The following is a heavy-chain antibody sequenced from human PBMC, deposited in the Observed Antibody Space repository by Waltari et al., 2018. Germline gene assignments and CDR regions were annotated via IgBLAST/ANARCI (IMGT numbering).Heavy chain of an antibody. CDR1: GFTVSSNY. D-gene: IGHD2-15*01. Sequence: VQLVESGGGLIQPGGSLRLFCAASGFTVSSNYMSWVRQAPGKGLEWVACIYSGDSAYSAESVQGRFTNSRDNSKNTLYLQMNSLRAEDTALYYCARGGWDAFDIWGQGTMVTVSS. J-gene: IGHJ3*02. CDR2: IYSGDSA. CDR3: ARGGWDAFDI. V-gene: IGHV3-53*01.